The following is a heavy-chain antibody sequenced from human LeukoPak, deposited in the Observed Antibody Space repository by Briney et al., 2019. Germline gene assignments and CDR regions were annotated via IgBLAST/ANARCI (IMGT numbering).Heavy chain of an antibody. D-gene: IGHD3-9*01. J-gene: IGHJ4*02. V-gene: IGHV4-34*01. CDR3: ARGPQTYYDILTGPSF. CDR2: INHSGST. Sequence: SETLSLTCAVYGGSFSGYYWSWIRQPPGKGLEWIGEINHSGSTNYNPSLKSRVTISGDTSKKQFSLKLSSVTAADTAVYYCARGPQTYYDILTGPSFWGQGTLVTVSS. CDR1: GGSFSGYY.